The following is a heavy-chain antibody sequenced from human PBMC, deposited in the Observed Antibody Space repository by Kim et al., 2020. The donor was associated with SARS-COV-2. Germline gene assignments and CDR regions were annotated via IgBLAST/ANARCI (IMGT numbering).Heavy chain of an antibody. CDR2: IDWDDDK. CDR3: ARTSGKGYCTTTSWLRGGWFDP. CDR1: GFSLSTSGMC. V-gene: IGHV2-70*11. D-gene: IGHD2-2*01. J-gene: IGHJ5*02. Sequence: SGPTLVNPTQTLTLTCTFSGFSLSTSGMCVSWIRQPPVKALEWLARIDWDDDKYYNTSLKTRLTISKDTSKYQVVLTMTNMDPVDTATYYCARTSGKGYCTTTSWLRGGWFDPWGQGTLVSVSS.